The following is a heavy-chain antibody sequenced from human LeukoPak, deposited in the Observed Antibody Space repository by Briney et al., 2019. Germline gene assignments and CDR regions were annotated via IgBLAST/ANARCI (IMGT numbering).Heavy chain of an antibody. D-gene: IGHD4-23*01. CDR2: IYYSGST. CDR3: ARDYVTTVAYWYFDL. J-gene: IGHJ2*01. CDR1: GGSISSSSYY. Sequence: SETLSLTCTVSGGSISSSSYYWGWIRQPPGKGLEWIGSIYYSGSTNYNPSLKSRVTISVDTSKNQFSLKLSSVTAADTAVYYCARDYVTTVAYWYFDLWGRGTLVTVSS. V-gene: IGHV4-39*07.